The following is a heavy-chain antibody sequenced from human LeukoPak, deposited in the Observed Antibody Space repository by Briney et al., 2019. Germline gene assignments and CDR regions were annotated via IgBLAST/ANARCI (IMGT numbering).Heavy chain of an antibody. J-gene: IGHJ4*02. V-gene: IGHV3-7*01. CDR1: GFAFTTYW. CDR3: AKVAKYYYGSETYYFFEH. CDR2: IKQDGTEK. Sequence: GGSLRLSCAASGFAFTTYWMSWVRQAPGKGLEWVANIKQDGTEKYYVDSVKGRFTISRDNAKNSLYLQMSSLRVEDTAVYYCAKVAKYYYGSETYYFFEHWGQGTPVTASS. D-gene: IGHD3-10*01.